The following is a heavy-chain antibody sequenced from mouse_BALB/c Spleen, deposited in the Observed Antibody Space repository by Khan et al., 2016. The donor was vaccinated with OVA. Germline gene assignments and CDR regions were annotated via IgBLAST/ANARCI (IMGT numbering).Heavy chain of an antibody. V-gene: IGHV5-6*01. J-gene: IGHJ3*01. CDR1: GYTFSSYS. Sequence: EVQLVESGGDLVKPGGSLKLSCAASGYTFSSYSMSWVRQTPDKRLEWVASISSGGGYTYYPHSVKGRFTISRDKAKNTLYLQMSDLTSEDTAMYSCEGRFTGSFAYWGQGTLVTVSA. CDR2: ISSGGGYT. CDR3: EGRFTGSFAY. D-gene: IGHD4-1*01.